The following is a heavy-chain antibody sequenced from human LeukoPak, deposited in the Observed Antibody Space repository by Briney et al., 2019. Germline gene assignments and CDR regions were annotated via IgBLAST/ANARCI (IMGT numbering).Heavy chain of an antibody. V-gene: IGHV3-30*18. D-gene: IGHD6-13*01. Sequence: PGGSLILSCATSGFTFSNYGIHWVRQAPGKGLEWVAVVSSDGIVQHYADSVKGRFTISRDNSKKTLYLQMNSLRGDDAAVYYCVKEGTAHVSSWYDYWGQGTLVTVSS. CDR2: VSSDGIVQ. CDR3: VKEGTAHVSSWYDY. J-gene: IGHJ4*02. CDR1: GFTFSNYG.